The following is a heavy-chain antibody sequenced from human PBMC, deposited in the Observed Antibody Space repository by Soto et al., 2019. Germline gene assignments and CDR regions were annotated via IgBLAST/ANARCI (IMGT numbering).Heavy chain of an antibody. V-gene: IGHV4-39*01. Sequence: QLQLQESGPGLMKPSETLSLTCTVSGGSISSSTYYWGWIRQPPGKGLEWIGSSFDSGSTSYNPSLKSRITIAVDTSKNQFSLKLTSVTAADTAVYYCARGYGDYGGWFDAWGQGTLVTVSS. J-gene: IGHJ5*02. CDR3: ARGYGDYGGWFDA. CDR1: GGSISSSTYY. CDR2: SFDSGST. D-gene: IGHD4-17*01.